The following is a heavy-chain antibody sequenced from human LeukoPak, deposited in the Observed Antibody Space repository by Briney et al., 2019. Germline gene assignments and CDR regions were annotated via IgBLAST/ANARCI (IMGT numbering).Heavy chain of an antibody. D-gene: IGHD6-13*01. CDR2: IATYNGKT. CDR3: ARDMVGLAADGNWFDP. Sequence: ASVKVSCKASGYTFSSYGSSWVRQAPGQGLEWMGWIATYNGKTKYAEKVQGRVTMTTDTSTTTAYMELRTLRSDDTAVYYCARDMVGLAADGNWFDPWGQGTLVTVPS. V-gene: IGHV1-18*01. J-gene: IGHJ5*02. CDR1: GYTFSSYG.